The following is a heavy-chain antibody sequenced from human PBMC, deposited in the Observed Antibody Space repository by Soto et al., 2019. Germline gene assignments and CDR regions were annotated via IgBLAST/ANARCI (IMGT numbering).Heavy chain of an antibody. V-gene: IGHV3-64D*06. CDR2: ISSNGGST. D-gene: IGHD3-3*01. CDR3: VRSITIFGVVIFLYGMDV. CDR1: GFTFSSYA. J-gene: IGHJ6*02. Sequence: GGSLRLSCSASGFTFSSYAMHWVRQAPGKGLEYVSAISSNGGSTYYADSVKGRFTISRDNSKNTLYLQMGSLRAEDTAVYYCVRSITIFGVVIFLYGMDVWGQGTTVTVSS.